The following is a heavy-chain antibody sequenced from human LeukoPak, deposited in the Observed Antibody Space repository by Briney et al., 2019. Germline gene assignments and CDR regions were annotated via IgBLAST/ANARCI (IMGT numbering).Heavy chain of an antibody. V-gene: IGHV1-18*01. CDR3: ARGLLTTVTPVGY. J-gene: IGHJ4*02. CDR2: ISTYNGNT. D-gene: IGHD4-17*01. Sequence: ASVKVSCKTSGYTFTNFDIGWVRQAHGQGLEWMGWISTYNGNTKYAQNLQGRVTMTTEKSTSTAYMDLRSLRSDDTAVYYCARGLLTTVTPVGYWGQGTLLTVSS. CDR1: GYTFTNFD.